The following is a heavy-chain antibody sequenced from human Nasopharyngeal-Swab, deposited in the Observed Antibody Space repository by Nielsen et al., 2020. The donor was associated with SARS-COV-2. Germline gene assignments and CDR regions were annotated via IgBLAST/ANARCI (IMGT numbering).Heavy chain of an antibody. D-gene: IGHD4-17*01. CDR1: GFTFSSYA. V-gene: IGHV3-23*01. CDR3: AKDLVRDTYYFDS. J-gene: IGHJ4*02. Sequence: ESLKISCAASGFTFSSYAMSSVRQAPGKGLEWVSAISGSGGSTYYADSVKGRFTISRDNSKNTLYLQMNSLRAEDTAVYYCAKDLVRDTYYFDSWGQGTLVTVSS. CDR2: ISGSGGST.